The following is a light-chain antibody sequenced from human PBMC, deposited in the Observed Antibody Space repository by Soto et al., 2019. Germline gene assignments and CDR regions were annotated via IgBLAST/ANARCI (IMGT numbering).Light chain of an antibody. CDR1: SRDVGNNEY. Sequence: QSALTQPASVSGSPGQSITISCTGSSRDVGNNEYVSWFQQHPGKAPKLIIYDVIKRPSGVANRFSASKSGNTASLTISGLQAEDEADYYCSSYITSTTLYVFGTGTKLTVL. CDR2: DVI. V-gene: IGLV2-14*01. CDR3: SSYITSTTLYV. J-gene: IGLJ1*01.